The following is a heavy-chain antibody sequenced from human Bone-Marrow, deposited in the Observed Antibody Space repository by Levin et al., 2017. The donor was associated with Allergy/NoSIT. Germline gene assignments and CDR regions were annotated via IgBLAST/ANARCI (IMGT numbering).Heavy chain of an antibody. Sequence: GASVKVSCKASGYTFTGYYMHWVRQAPGQGLEWMGWINPNSGGTNYAQKFQGRVTMTRDTSISTAYMELSRLRSDDTAVYYCAGGDYDSSGYYSPFWFDPWGQGTLVTVSS. CDR3: AGGDYDSSGYYSPFWFDP. CDR2: INPNSGGT. D-gene: IGHD3-22*01. V-gene: IGHV1-2*02. J-gene: IGHJ5*02. CDR1: GYTFTGYY.